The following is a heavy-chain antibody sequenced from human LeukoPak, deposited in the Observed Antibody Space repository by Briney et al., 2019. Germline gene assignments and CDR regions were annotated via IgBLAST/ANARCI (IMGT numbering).Heavy chain of an antibody. Sequence: GGSLRLSCAASGFTFSSHWMHWVRQAQGKGLVWVSRINSDGSTINYADSVKGRFTISRDNATDTVYLQMNSLRAEDTAVYYCSRGLSSREDYWGQGTLVTVSS. J-gene: IGHJ4*02. V-gene: IGHV3-74*01. CDR2: INSDGSTI. CDR3: SRGLSSREDY. CDR1: GFTFSSHW. D-gene: IGHD2-15*01.